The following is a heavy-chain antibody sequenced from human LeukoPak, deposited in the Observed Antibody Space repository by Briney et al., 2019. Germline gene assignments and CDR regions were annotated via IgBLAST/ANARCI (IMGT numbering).Heavy chain of an antibody. CDR3: ARLRGQWLVLDY. V-gene: IGHV4-59*01. D-gene: IGHD6-19*01. CDR2: TYYTGST. J-gene: IGHJ4*02. CDR1: GGSISGYY. Sequence: PSETLSLTCSVSGGSISGYYWSWFRQPSGKGLEWIAYTYYTGSTNYNPSLKSRVTISVDTTKNQFSLNLSSVTAADTAVYYCARLRGQWLVLDYWGQGTLVTVSS.